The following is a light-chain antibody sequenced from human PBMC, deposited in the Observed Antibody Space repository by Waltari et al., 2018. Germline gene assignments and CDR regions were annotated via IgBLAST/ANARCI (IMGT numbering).Light chain of an antibody. V-gene: IGKV3-15*01. CDR3: QQYNNWWT. CDR2: GAS. Sequence: EIVMTQSPATLSVSPGERAPLSCRASQSVSSNLAWYQQKPGQAPRLLINGASTRATGIPARFSGSGSGTEFTLTISSLQSEDFAVYYCQQYNNWWTFGQGTKVEIK. J-gene: IGKJ1*01. CDR1: QSVSSN.